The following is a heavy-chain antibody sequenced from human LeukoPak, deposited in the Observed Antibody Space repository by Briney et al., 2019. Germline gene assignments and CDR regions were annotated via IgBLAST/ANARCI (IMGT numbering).Heavy chain of an antibody. CDR3: ARGSQLEWFGELLWYFDY. Sequence: GASVEVSCKASGYTFTSYDINWVRQATGQGLEWMGWMNPNSGNTGYAQKFQGRVTITRNTSISTAYMELSSLRSEDTAVYYCARGSQLEWFGELLWYFDYWGQGTLVTVSS. V-gene: IGHV1-8*03. D-gene: IGHD3-10*01. CDR1: GYTFTSYD. J-gene: IGHJ4*02. CDR2: MNPNSGNT.